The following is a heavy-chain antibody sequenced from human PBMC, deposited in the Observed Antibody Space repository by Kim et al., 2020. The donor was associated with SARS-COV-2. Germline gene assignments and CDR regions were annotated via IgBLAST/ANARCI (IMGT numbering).Heavy chain of an antibody. V-gene: IGHV4-34*01. J-gene: IGHJ4*02. CDR3: ARGVAAAVYYFDY. CDR2: INHSGST. D-gene: IGHD6-13*01. Sequence: SETLSLTCAVYGGSFSGYYWSWIRQPPGKGLEWIGEINHSGSTNYNPSLKSRVTISVDTSKSQFSLKLSSVTAADTAVYYCARGVAAAVYYFDYWGQGTLVTVSS. CDR1: GGSFSGYY.